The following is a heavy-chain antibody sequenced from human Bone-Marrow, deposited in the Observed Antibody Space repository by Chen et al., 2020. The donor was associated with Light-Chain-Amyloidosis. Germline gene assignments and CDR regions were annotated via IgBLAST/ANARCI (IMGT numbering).Heavy chain of an antibody. Sequence: EVQLEQSGPEVKKPGESLKISCKGSGYPFPNYWIGWVRQMPGKGLEWMGVIYPDDSDARYSPSFEGQVTTSANKSITTAYLQWRSLKASDTAMYYCARRRDGYNLDYWGQGTLVTVSS. V-gene: IGHV5-51*01. J-gene: IGHJ4*02. D-gene: IGHD5-12*01. CDR3: ARRRDGYNLDY. CDR1: GYPFPNYW. CDR2: IYPDDSDA.